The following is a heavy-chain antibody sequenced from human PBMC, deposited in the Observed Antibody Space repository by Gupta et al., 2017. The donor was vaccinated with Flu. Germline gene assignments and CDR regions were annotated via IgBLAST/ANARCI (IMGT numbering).Heavy chain of an antibody. J-gene: IGHJ4*02. V-gene: IGHV3-21*01. CDR2: IRSSSSYI. D-gene: IGHD6-19*01. CDR3: ARAWDVTVAGTFDY. Sequence: EVQLVESGGGLVKPGGSLRLSCAASGFTFNTYGLNWVRQGPGKGLEWVSSIRSSSSYIYYADSVKGRFTISRHNAKNSLYLQMNSLRAEDTAVYYCARAWDVTVAGTFDYWGQGTLVTVSS. CDR1: GFTFNTYG.